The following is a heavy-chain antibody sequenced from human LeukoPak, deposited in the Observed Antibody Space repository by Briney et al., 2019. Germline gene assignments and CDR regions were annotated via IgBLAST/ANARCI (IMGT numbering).Heavy chain of an antibody. CDR3: ARDGPSYYYDSSGYYT. V-gene: IGHV3-74*01. J-gene: IGHJ1*01. D-gene: IGHD3-22*01. CDR1: GFTFSSYW. CDR2: INSDGSST. Sequence: GGSLRLSCAASGFTFSSYWMHWVRQAPGKGLVWVSRINSDGSSTSYADSVKCRFTISRDNAKNTLYLQMNSLRAEDTAVYYCARDGPSYYYDSSGYYTWGQGPLVTVSS.